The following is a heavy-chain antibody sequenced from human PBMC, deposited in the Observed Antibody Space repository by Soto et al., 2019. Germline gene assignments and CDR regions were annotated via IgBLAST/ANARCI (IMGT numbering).Heavy chain of an antibody. Sequence: GGSLGLACASTVFTCSYYAMHWVRQAPGRGLEWVAVISYDGSDRYYADSVKGRFTISRDNSKNTLYLQMRSLRTEDTAVYYCARVDRTITTYFYYGMDVWGLGTTVTVSS. CDR2: ISYDGSDR. CDR1: VFTCSYYA. D-gene: IGHD1-20*01. J-gene: IGHJ6*02. CDR3: ARVDRTITTYFYYGMDV. V-gene: IGHV3-30-3*01.